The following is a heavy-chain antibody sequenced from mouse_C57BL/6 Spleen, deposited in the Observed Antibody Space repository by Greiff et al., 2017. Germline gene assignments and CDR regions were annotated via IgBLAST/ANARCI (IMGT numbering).Heavy chain of an antibody. Sequence: VQLQQPGAELVKPGASVKLSCKASGYTFTSYWMHWVKQRPGQGLERIGMIHPNSGSTNYNEKFKSKATLTVDKSSSTAYMQLSSLTSEDSAVYYCGGAKGSIYYDYDEGAMDYWCQGTSVTVSS. D-gene: IGHD2-4*01. CDR1: GYTFTSYW. J-gene: IGHJ4*01. CDR3: GGAKGSIYYDYDEGAMDY. V-gene: IGHV1-64*01. CDR2: IHPNSGST.